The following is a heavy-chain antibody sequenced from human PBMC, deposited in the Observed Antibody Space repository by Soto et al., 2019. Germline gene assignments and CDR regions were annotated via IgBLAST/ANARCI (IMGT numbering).Heavy chain of an antibody. V-gene: IGHV1-24*01. J-gene: IGHJ4*01. D-gene: IGHD3-22*01. CDR2: FGPEDGET. Sequence: ASVKVSCKVSGYTLTELSMHWVRQAPGKGLEWMGGFGPEDGETIYAQKFQGRVTTTEDTSTDTAYMELSSLRSEDTAVYYCATHPLYYDSSGYPYWG. CDR1: GYTLTELS. CDR3: ATHPLYYDSSGYPY.